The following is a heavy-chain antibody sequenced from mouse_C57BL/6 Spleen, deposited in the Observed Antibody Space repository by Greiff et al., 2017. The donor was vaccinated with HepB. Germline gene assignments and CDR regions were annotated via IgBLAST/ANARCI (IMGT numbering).Heavy chain of an antibody. D-gene: IGHD2-4*01. CDR2: IYPGAGDT. V-gene: IGHV1-80*01. J-gene: IGHJ2*01. CDR1: GYAFSSYW. CDR3: ERCSILYDYAWYFDY. Sequence: QVQLQQSGAELVKPGASVKISCKASGYAFSSYWMNWVKQRPGKGLEWIGQIYPGAGDTNYNEKFKGKATLTADKSSSATYMQLSNLTSEDSAVYCCERCSILYDYAWYFDYWGQGTTLTISS.